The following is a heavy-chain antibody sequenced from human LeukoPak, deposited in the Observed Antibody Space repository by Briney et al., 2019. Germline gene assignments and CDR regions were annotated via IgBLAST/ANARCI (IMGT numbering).Heavy chain of an antibody. D-gene: IGHD3-3*01. CDR1: GFSFSYFW. V-gene: IGHV3-7*01. Sequence: GGSLRLSCAASGFSFSYFWMSWVRQAPGKGLEWVANIKHDGNEKYYVDSVKGRFTISRDNAKKSLYLQMNYLRAVDTAVYYCARDAEVGTLFGVLSRYNWFDPWGQGTLVTVSS. CDR3: ARDAEVGTLFGVLSRYNWFDP. CDR2: IKHDGNEK. J-gene: IGHJ5*02.